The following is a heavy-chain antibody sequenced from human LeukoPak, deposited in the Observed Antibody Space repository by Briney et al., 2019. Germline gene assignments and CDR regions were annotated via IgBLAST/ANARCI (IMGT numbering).Heavy chain of an antibody. J-gene: IGHJ6*02. V-gene: IGHV3-64*01. Sequence: GGSLRLSCAASGFTFSSYTIHWVRQAPGKGLEYVSAISGYGGDTYYANSVKGRFTISRDNSKNTLYLQMGSPRPEDMALYYCARDRQYYDFWSGYYFYYYYGMDVWGQGTTVTVSS. CDR1: GFTFSSYT. D-gene: IGHD3-3*01. CDR2: ISGYGGDT. CDR3: ARDRQYYDFWSGYYFYYYYGMDV.